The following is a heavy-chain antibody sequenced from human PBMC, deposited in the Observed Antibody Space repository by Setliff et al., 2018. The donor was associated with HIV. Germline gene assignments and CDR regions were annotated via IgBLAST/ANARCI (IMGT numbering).Heavy chain of an antibody. V-gene: IGHV3-20*04. Sequence: LSCAASGFTFSSYSMSWVRQAPGKGLEWVAGISWDGIKTTYGDSVRGRFTISRDNVEKSVYLQMNRLRNEDTARYYCARDHYLGLDYWGQGSLVTVSS. D-gene: IGHD7-27*01. CDR2: ISWDGIKT. CDR3: ARDHYLGLDY. J-gene: IGHJ4*02. CDR1: GFTFSSYS.